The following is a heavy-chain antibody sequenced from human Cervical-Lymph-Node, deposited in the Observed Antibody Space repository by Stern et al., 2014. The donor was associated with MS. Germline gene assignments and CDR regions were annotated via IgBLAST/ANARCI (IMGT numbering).Heavy chain of an antibody. CDR1: GGSISSSNW. CDR2: IYPSGST. Sequence: VQLVESGPGLVKPSGTLSLTCAVSGGSISSSNWWSWVRQPPGKGLEWIGEIYPSGSTNYNPSHKSRVTISVDKSKPHFSLKLSSVTAADTAVYYCARESVLSASPLTTNFDYWGQGTLVTVSS. V-gene: IGHV4-4*02. J-gene: IGHJ4*02. D-gene: IGHD3-16*02. CDR3: ARESVLSASPLTTNFDY.